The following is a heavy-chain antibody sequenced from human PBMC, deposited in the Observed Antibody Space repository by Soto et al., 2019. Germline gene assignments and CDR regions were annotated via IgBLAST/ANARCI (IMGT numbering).Heavy chain of an antibody. CDR2: ISYDGRDK. CDR3: ARSAGGSYPQYNY. CDR1: GFTFSSYA. V-gene: IGHV3-30*04. J-gene: IGHJ4*02. Sequence: HPWGSLRLSCSASGFTFSSYAMHWFRQAPGTGLEWVAVISYDGRDKYYPDSVKGRFTISRDNSKNTLYLQMNSLRAEDTAVYYCARSAGGSYPQYNYWGQGTLVTVSS. D-gene: IGHD1-26*01.